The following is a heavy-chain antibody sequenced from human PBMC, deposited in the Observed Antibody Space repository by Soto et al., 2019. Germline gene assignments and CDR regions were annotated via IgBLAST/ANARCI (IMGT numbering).Heavy chain of an antibody. J-gene: IGHJ4*02. CDR2: IYYSGST. CDR1: GGSISSSSYY. Sequence: PSETLSLTCTVSGGSISSSSYYWGWIRQPPGKGLEWIGSIYYSGSTYYNPSLKSRVTISVDTSKNQFSLKLSSVTAADTAVYYCARLITYNWNYGVFFDYWGQGTLVTVSS. CDR3: ARLITYNWNYGVFFDY. V-gene: IGHV4-39*01. D-gene: IGHD1-7*01.